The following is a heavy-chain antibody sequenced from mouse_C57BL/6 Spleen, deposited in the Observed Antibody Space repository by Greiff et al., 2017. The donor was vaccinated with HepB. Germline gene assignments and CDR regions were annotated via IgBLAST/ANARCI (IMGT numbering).Heavy chain of an antibody. CDR1: GFNIKDYY. V-gene: IGHV14-1*01. Sequence: EVQLQQSGAELVRPGASVKLSCTASGFNIKDYYMHWVKQRPEQGLEWIGRIDPEDGDTEYAPKFQGKATMTADKSSNTAYLQLSSLTSEDTAVYYCTTSSGSAHYFDYWGQGTTLTVSS. J-gene: IGHJ2*01. CDR3: TTSSGSAHYFDY. CDR2: IDPEDGDT. D-gene: IGHD1-1*01.